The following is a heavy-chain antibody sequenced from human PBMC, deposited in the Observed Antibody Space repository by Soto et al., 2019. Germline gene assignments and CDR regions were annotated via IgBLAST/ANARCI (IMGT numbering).Heavy chain of an antibody. CDR2: ITHSGST. CDR1: GGSFSGYY. J-gene: IGHJ1*01. D-gene: IGHD6-6*01. CDR3: ARGYVAARLQL. V-gene: IGHV4-34*01. Sequence: QVQLQQWGAGLLKPSETLSLTCAVFGGSFSGYYWSWVRQPPGKGLEWIGEITHSGSTYYNPSLESRVIISVDTSKNQFSLKLTSVTAADTAVYYCARGYVAARLQLWGQGTLVTVSS.